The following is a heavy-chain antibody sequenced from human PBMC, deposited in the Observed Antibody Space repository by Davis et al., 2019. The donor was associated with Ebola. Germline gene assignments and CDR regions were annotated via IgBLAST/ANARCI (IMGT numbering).Heavy chain of an antibody. CDR3: AKFIVGANMGFDY. CDR1: GFTFSSYW. CDR2: IKQDGSEK. J-gene: IGHJ4*02. D-gene: IGHD1-26*01. V-gene: IGHV3-7*03. Sequence: PGGSLRLSCAASGFTFSSYWMSWVRQAPGKGLEWVANIKQDGSEKYYVDSVKGRFTISRDNAKNSLYLQMNSLRAEDTAVYYCAKFIVGANMGFDYWGQGTLVTVSS.